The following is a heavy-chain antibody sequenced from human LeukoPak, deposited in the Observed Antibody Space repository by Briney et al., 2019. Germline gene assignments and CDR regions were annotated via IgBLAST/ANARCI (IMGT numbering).Heavy chain of an antibody. D-gene: IGHD3-10*01. Sequence: SETLSLTCAVYGGTFSGYFWSWVRQPPGKGLEWIGEINHSGSPNYNPSLKSRVTISVDTSKNQFSLKLNSVTAADTAVYYCARGSDGSEDSYRNWFDPWGQGTLVTVSS. CDR2: INHSGSP. CDR1: GGTFSGYF. J-gene: IGHJ5*02. CDR3: ARGSDGSEDSYRNWFDP. V-gene: IGHV4-34*01.